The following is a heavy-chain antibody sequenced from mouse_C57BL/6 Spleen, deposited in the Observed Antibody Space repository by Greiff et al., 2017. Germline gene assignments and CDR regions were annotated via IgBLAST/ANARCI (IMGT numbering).Heavy chain of an antibody. CDR1: GYTFTDYY. J-gene: IGHJ2*01. D-gene: IGHD4-1*01. CDR2: INPYNGGT. Sequence: EVQLQQSGPVLVKPGASVKMSCKASGYTFTDYYMNWVKQSHGKSLEWIGVINPYNGGTSYNQKFKGKATLTVDKSSSTAYMELNSLTSEDSAVYYCARGTGGFDYWGQGTTLTVSS. CDR3: ARGTGGFDY. V-gene: IGHV1-19*01.